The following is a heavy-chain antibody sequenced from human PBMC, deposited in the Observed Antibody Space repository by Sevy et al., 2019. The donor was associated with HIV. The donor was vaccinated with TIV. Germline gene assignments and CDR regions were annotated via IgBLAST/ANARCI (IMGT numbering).Heavy chain of an antibody. CDR2: ISSTSSTI. D-gene: IGHD1-20*01. CDR1: GFTFSSYS. V-gene: IGHV3-48*02. J-gene: IGHJ4*02. Sequence: GGSLRLSCAASGFTFSSYSMNWVRQAPGKGLEWVSYISSTSSTIYYADSVKGRFTISRDNAKNSLYLQMNSLRDEDTAVYYCASVRYNLHYFDYWGQGTLVTVSS. CDR3: ASVRYNLHYFDY.